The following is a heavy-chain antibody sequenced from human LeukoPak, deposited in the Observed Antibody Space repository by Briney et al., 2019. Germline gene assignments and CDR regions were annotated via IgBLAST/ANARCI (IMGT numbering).Heavy chain of an antibody. J-gene: IGHJ4*02. CDR3: ARGGAARPGY. D-gene: IGHD6-6*01. CDR2: ISWDGGST. Sequence: PGGSLRLSCAASGFTFDDYAMHWVRQAPGKGLEWVSLISWDGGSTYYADSVKGRFTISRDNAKNSLYLQMNILRAEDTAVYYCARGGAARPGYWGQRSVVTVSS. CDR1: GFTFDDYA. V-gene: IGHV3-43D*03.